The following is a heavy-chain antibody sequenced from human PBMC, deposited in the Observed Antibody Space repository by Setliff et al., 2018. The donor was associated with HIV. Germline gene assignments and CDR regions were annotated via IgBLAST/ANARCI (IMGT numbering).Heavy chain of an antibody. CDR3: VRTASSSWWGVHYHYYIDL. Sequence: PSETLSLTCTVYGGSISGSNYVWGWIRQTPRKGLEWIATIHYSGSTYHNPSLESRITISVDTSKNQFFLRLSSVSAADTAVYYCVRTASSSWWGVHYHYYIDLWGKGTTVTVSS. D-gene: IGHD2-8*02. CDR2: IHYSGST. V-gene: IGHV4-39*01. CDR1: GGSISGSNYV. J-gene: IGHJ6*03.